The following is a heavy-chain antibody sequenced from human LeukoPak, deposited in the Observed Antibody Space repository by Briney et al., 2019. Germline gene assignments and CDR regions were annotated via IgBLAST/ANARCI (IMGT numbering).Heavy chain of an antibody. CDR2: IKSKADGETT. D-gene: IGHD3-10*01. V-gene: IGHV3-15*01. CDR3: TTDLGITMIRGVIVS. J-gene: IGHJ4*02. Sequence: GGSLRLSCAASGFAFTHAWMTWVRQAPGKGLEWVGRIKSKADGETTDYAAPVKGRFFMSRDDSKATLYLQMNYLETEDTAVYYCTTDLGITMIRGVIVSWGQGTLVTVSS. CDR1: GFAFTHAW.